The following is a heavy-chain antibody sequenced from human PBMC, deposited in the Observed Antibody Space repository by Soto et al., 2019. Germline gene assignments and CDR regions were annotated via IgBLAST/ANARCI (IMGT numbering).Heavy chain of an antibody. D-gene: IGHD6-19*01. CDR1: GGTFSSYT. V-gene: IGHV1-69*02. CDR3: ARGEQWLADDY. CDR2: IIPILGIA. J-gene: IGHJ4*02. Sequence: QVQLVQSGAEVKKPGSSVKVSCKASGGTFSSYTISWVRQAPGQGLEWMGRIIPILGIANYEQKFQGRVTITANKSTSKAYMELSSLRSEDTAVYYCARGEQWLADDYWGKGTLVTVSS.